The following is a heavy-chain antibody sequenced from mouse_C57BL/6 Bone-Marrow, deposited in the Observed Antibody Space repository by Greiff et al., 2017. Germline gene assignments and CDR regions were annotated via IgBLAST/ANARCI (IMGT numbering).Heavy chain of an antibody. CDR1: GFTFTSYG. J-gene: IGHJ2*01. D-gene: IGHD1-1*01. CDR2: ISSGGSYT. Sequence: EVKLVESGGDLVKPGGSLKLSCAASGFTFTSYGMSWVRQTPDKRLEWVATISSGGSYTYYPDSVKGRFTISRDNAKNTLYLQMSSLKSEDTALFYCARRGGTVPYFDYGGQGTTLTVSS. V-gene: IGHV5-6*02. CDR3: ARRGGTVPYFDY.